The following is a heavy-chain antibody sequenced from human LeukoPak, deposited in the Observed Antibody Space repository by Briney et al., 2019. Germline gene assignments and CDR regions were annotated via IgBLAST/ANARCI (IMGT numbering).Heavy chain of an antibody. V-gene: IGHV3-23*01. J-gene: IGHJ4*02. CDR3: AKDLVATIGNLDY. D-gene: IGHD5-12*01. CDR2: IFGSGSTT. CDR1: GFTFSSYA. Sequence: GGSLRLPCAASGFTFSSYAMSWVRQAPGKGLEWVSSIFGSGSTTYYADSVKGRFTSSRDNSKNTLYLQMNSLRTEDTAVYYCAKDLVATIGNLDYWGQGTLVTVSS.